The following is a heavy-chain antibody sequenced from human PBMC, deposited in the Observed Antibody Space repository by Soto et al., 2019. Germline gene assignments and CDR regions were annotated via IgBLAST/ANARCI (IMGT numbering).Heavy chain of an antibody. CDR2: ISSSGLTI. J-gene: IGHJ4*02. CDR1: GFSFGDFY. Sequence: QVHLVEAGGGLVRPGGSLRLSWAASGFSFGDFYMNWIRLAPGRGLEWVSYISSSGLTIYYGDSVRGRFTTSRDNAQKTLYLQMNSLKVDDTAVYFCARETPYDIVPGYSKMYMDSWGPGTQVTV. D-gene: IGHD3-9*01. CDR3: ARETPYDIVPGYSKMYMDS. V-gene: IGHV3-11*01.